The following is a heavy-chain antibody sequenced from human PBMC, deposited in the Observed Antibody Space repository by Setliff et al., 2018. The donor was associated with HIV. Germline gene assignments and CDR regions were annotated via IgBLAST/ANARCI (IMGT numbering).Heavy chain of an antibody. CDR3: AKHPQPEGLVYPYRPIMEYGMDV. D-gene: IGHD3-16*01. CDR1: GFRFSTYG. J-gene: IGHJ6*02. V-gene: IGHV3-23*01. CDR2: ISGGST. Sequence: GGSLRLSCVASGFRFSTYGMHWVRQAPGKGLEWVSSISGGSTYYADSRKGRFTISRDNSKNTLYLQMNSLRAEDTAVYYCAKHPQPEGLVYPYRPIMEYGMDVWGQGTTVTVSS.